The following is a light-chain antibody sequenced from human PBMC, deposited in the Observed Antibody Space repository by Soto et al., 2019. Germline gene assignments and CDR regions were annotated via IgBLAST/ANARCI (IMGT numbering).Light chain of an antibody. Sequence: IVMTQSPASLSVSPGEGANHSCRASQSVSNNLAWYQQKPGQAPKLLIYGASTRATGIPARFSCSGSGTDFTLTISSLLSEDLAIYYCQQYNNWHRGTLGQGTKV. J-gene: IGKJ1*01. CDR3: QQYNNWHRGT. V-gene: IGKV3-15*01. CDR2: GAS. CDR1: QSVSNN.